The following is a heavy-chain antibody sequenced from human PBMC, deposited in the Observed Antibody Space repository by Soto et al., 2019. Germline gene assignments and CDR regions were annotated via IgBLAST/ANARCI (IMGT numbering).Heavy chain of an antibody. CDR3: ARYPGMDV. J-gene: IGHJ6*04. CDR2: IYYSGST. CDR1: GGSISSSSYY. Sequence: SETLSITCTVSGGSISSSSYYWGWIRQPPGKGLEWIGSIYYSGSTYYNPSLKSRVTISVDTSKNQFSLKLSSVTAADTAVYYCARYPGMDVWGKGTTVTVSS. V-gene: IGHV4-39*01.